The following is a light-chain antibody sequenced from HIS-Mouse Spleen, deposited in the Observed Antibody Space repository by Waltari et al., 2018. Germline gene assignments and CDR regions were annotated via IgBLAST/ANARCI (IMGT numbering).Light chain of an antibody. V-gene: IGLV2-11*01. CDR2: DVS. CDR1: SSDVGGYNY. Sequence: QSALTQPRSVSGSPGQSVTISCTGTSSDVGGYNYVSWYQQHPGKAPKLMIYDVSKRPSGGPDRFSGSKSGHTASLTISGLQAEDEADYYCCSYAGSYTPWVFGGGTKLTVL. J-gene: IGLJ3*02. CDR3: CSYAGSYTPWV.